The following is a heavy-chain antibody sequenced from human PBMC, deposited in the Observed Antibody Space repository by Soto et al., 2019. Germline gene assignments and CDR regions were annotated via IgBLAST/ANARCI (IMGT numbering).Heavy chain of an antibody. CDR1: GGSISSGDYY. J-gene: IGHJ5*02. Sequence: QVQLQESGPGLVKPSQTLSLTCTVSGGSISSGDYYWSWIRQHPGKGLEWIGYTYYSGSTYYNPDLTSRITISVAASTSQFSLKLRSVPAADTAVYSCASSWSGSRQGFDPWGQGTLVTVSS. CDR3: ASSWSGSRQGFDP. CDR2: TYYSGST. D-gene: IGHD3-3*01. V-gene: IGHV4-31*03.